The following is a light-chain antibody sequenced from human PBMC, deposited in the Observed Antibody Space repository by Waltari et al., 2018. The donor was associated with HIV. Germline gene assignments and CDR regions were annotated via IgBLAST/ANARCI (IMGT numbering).Light chain of an antibody. CDR3: QVWDSTSDHRV. CDR1: SIGDKS. V-gene: IGLV3-21*04. Sequence: SYVLTQPPSVSVAPGKTATITCGGNSIGDKSVHWYQQTPGQAPVVVIYYDSDRPSGIPERFSGSNSGNTATLTISRVEAGDEADYYCQVWDSTSDHRVFGGGIKLTVL. J-gene: IGLJ3*02. CDR2: YDS.